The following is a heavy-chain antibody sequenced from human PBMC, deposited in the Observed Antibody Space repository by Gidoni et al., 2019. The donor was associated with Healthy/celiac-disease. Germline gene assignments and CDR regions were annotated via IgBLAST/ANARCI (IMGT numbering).Heavy chain of an antibody. D-gene: IGHD2-8*02. CDR1: GFTFSSYA. Sequence: VVQPGRSLRLSCAASGFTFSSYAMHWVRQAPGKGLEWVAVISYDGSNKYSADSVKGRFTISRDNSKNTLYLQMNSLRAEDTAVYYCARAPYWGYFDLWGRGTLVTVSS. V-gene: IGHV3-30*01. CDR3: ARAPYWGYFDL. CDR2: ISYDGSNK. J-gene: IGHJ2*01.